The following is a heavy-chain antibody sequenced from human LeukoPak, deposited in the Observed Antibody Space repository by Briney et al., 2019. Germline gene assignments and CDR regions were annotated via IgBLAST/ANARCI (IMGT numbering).Heavy chain of an antibody. CDR1: GGSFSGYY. V-gene: IGHV4-34*01. J-gene: IGHJ4*02. Sequence: SETLSLTCAVYGGSFSGYYWSWIRQPPGKGLEWIGEINHSGSTNYNPSLKSRVTISVDTSKNQFSLKLSSVTAADTAVYYCARHVRVAGTAFDYWGQGTLVTVSS. CDR2: INHSGST. D-gene: IGHD6-19*01. CDR3: ARHVRVAGTAFDY.